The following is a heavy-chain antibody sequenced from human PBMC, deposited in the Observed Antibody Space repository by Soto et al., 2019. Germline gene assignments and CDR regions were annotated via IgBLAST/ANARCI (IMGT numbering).Heavy chain of an antibody. D-gene: IGHD6-19*01. CDR2: VYYTGST. Sequence: QVQLQESGPGLVKPSETLSLTCSVSGGSLSNYYWSWIRQPPGKGLEWIGFVYYTGSTDYNPSLESRVTISLDSSKTQSSLRLTSVTAADTAIYYCARESQYSGWFDFWGQGTLVTVSS. V-gene: IGHV4-59*01. J-gene: IGHJ4*02. CDR3: ARESQYSGWFDF. CDR1: GGSLSNYY.